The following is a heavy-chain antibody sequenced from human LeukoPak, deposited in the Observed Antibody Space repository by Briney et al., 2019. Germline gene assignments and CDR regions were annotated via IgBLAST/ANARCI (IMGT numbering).Heavy chain of an antibody. J-gene: IGHJ5*01. CDR3: ATWRFDS. Sequence: SQTLSLTCAISGDSFSSNNAAWNWLRRSPSRGLEWLGRTYYRSKWYNEYPISMRSRITVTPDTSKNQFSLQLNSVTPEDTAVYYCATWRFDSWGQGTLVTVSS. CDR1: GDSFSSNNAA. D-gene: IGHD3-3*01. V-gene: IGHV6-1*01. CDR2: TYYRSKWYN.